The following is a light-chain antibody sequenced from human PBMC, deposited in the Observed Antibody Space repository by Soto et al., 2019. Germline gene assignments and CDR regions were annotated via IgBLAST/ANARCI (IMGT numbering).Light chain of an antibody. J-gene: IGKJ1*01. CDR2: AAS. Sequence: QMTQKTYTMSAPVGHRVPITCRASQSISSWLAWYQQKPGKAPKLLIYAASSLQSGVPSRFSGSGSGTEFTLTISSLQSDDFAVYYCQQYNNWPTFAQGTKVDI. CDR1: QSISSW. CDR3: QQYNNWPT. V-gene: IGKV1-5*01.